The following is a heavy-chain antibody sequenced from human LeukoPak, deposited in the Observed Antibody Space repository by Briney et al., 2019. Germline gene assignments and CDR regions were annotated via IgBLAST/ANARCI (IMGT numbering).Heavy chain of an antibody. Sequence: PGGSLRLSCAASGFTFSGYWMHWVRQAPGKGLVWVSRINPDGVTIYADSVKGRFTISRDNARKTLDLQMNSLRVEDTAVYYCATVAGGQSGNYYWGQGTLVTVSS. CDR1: GFTFSGYW. J-gene: IGHJ4*02. CDR3: ATVAGGQSGNYY. CDR2: INPDGVT. V-gene: IGHV3-74*01. D-gene: IGHD1-26*01.